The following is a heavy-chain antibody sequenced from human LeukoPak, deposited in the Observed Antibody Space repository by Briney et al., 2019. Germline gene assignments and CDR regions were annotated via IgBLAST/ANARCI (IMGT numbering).Heavy chain of an antibody. CDR2: ISYDGSNK. Sequence: PGGSLRLSCAASGFTFSSYGMHWVRQAPGKGLEWVAVISYDGSNKYYADSVKGRFTISRDNSKNTLYLQMSSLRAEDTAVYYCARRGQHDSWGQGTLVTVSS. V-gene: IGHV3-30*03. CDR1: GFTFSSYG. D-gene: IGHD6-25*01. CDR3: ARRGQHDS. J-gene: IGHJ4*02.